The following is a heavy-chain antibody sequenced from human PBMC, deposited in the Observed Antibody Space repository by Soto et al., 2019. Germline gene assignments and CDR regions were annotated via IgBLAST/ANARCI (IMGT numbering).Heavy chain of an antibody. Sequence: EVQLLESGGGLVQPGGSLRLSCAASGFTFSSYAMSWVRQAPGKGLEWVSAISGSGGSTYYADSVKGRFTISRDNSKNTLYLQMNSLRAEDTAVYYCARGSAVAGPWEVRLLGLADYWGQGTLVTVSS. D-gene: IGHD6-19*01. CDR2: ISGSGGST. J-gene: IGHJ4*02. CDR3: ARGSAVAGPWEVRLLGLADY. CDR1: GFTFSSYA. V-gene: IGHV3-23*01.